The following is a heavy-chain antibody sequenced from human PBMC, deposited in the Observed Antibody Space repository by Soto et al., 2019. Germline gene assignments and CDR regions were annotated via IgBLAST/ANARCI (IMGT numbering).Heavy chain of an antibody. J-gene: IGHJ4*02. CDR2: IYFSGGT. D-gene: IGHD3-3*01. CDR1: GGSISGGGSY. V-gene: IGHV4-31*11. CDR3: AVGIYDFWRFDY. Sequence: QVHLQESGPGLVKPSQTLSLTCAVSGGSISGGGSYWSWIRQHPGKGLEWIGYIYFSGGTYYNPSLENRLTISLDTSKNQFSLKLSSVTAADTAVYYCAVGIYDFWRFDYGGQGTLVTVSS.